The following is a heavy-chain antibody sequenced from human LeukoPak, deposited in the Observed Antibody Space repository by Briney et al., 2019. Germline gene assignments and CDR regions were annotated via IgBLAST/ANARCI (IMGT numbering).Heavy chain of an antibody. CDR1: GFTFDDYG. V-gene: IGHV3-30*02. CDR2: IHYDGSNN. CDR3: AKDHGSSDWYYFDY. J-gene: IGHJ4*02. D-gene: IGHD6-13*01. Sequence: PGGSLRLSCAASGFTFDDYGMSWVRQAPGKGLEWVAFIHYDGSNNYYADSVKGRFTISRDNSKNTLYLQMNTLRADDTAVYYCAKDHGSSDWYYFDYWGQGTLVTVSS.